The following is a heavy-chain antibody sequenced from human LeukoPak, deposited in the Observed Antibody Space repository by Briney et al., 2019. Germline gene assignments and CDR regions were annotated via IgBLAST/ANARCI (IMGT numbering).Heavy chain of an antibody. CDR1: GGTFSSYA. J-gene: IGHJ4*02. CDR3: ASGPTAGGDY. D-gene: IGHD6-13*01. Sequence: SVKVSCKASGGTFSSYAISWERQAPGQGLEWMGGIIPIFGTANYAQKFQGRVTITADESTSTAYMELSSLKSEDTAVYYCASGPTAGGDYWGQGTLVTVCS. V-gene: IGHV1-69*13. CDR2: IIPIFGTA.